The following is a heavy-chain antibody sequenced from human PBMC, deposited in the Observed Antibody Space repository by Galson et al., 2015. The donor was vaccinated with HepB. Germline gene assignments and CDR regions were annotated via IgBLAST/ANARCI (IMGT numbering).Heavy chain of an antibody. V-gene: IGHV4-59*08. J-gene: IGHJ3*02. Sequence: GSISSYYWSWIRQPPGKGLEWIGYIYYSGSTNYNPSLKSRVTISVDTSKNQFSLKLSSVTAADTAVYYCASIAAAGMGNAFDIWGQGTMVTVSS. CDR1: GSISSYY. CDR3: ASIAAAGMGNAFDI. CDR2: IYYSGST. D-gene: IGHD6-13*01.